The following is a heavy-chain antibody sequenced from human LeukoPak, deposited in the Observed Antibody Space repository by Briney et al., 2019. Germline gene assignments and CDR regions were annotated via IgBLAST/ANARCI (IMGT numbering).Heavy chain of an antibody. J-gene: IGHJ4*02. CDR1: GFTFSSYA. D-gene: IGHD3-10*01. CDR3: ANRPGTLLWDS. CDR2: ISGSGGST. V-gene: IGHV3-23*01. Sequence: GGSLRLSCAASGFTFSSYAMTWVRQAPGKGLEWVSVISGSGGSTYYADSVKGRFTISRDNSTNTLYLQMNSLRAEDTAVYYCANRPGTLLWDSWGQGTLVTVSS.